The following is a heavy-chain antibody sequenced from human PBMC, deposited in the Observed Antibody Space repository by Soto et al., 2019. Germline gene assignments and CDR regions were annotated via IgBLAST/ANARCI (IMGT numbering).Heavy chain of an antibody. CDR1: GGSISSYY. J-gene: IGHJ6*03. CDR3: AGARIMLPRGRGVDYYMDV. CDR2: IYYSGST. V-gene: IGHV4-59*01. D-gene: IGHD3-16*01. Sequence: SETLSLTCTVSGGSISSYYWSWIRQPPGKGLEWIGYIYYSGSTNYNPSLKSRVTISVDTSKNQFSLKLSSVTAAETAVYYCAGARIMLPRGRGVDYYMDVWGKGTTVTVSS.